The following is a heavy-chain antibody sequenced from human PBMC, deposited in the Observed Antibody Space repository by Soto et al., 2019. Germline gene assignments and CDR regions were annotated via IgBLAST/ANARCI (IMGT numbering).Heavy chain of an antibody. CDR3: ARAVAVAADFDY. Sequence: GASVKVSCKASGYTFTSYGISWVRQAPGQGFEWMGIINPSGGSTSYAQKFQGRVTMTTDTSASTAYMELSSLRSEDTAVYYCARAVAVAADFDYWGQGTLVTVSS. J-gene: IGHJ4*02. CDR1: GYTFTSYG. CDR2: INPSGGST. V-gene: IGHV1-46*01. D-gene: IGHD6-19*01.